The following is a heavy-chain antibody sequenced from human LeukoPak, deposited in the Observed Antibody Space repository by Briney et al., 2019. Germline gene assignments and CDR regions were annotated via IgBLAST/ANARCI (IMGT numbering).Heavy chain of an antibody. Sequence: PSETLPLTCAVYGWSFNDYYWNWIRQPPGKGLEWIGEINARGDTNFNPSFKSRVTISVDTSKTHFSLRLTSMIAADSAFYYCARGQVPAARGYNWFDPWGQGTLVTVSS. D-gene: IGHD2-2*01. J-gene: IGHJ5*02. CDR1: GWSFNDYY. V-gene: IGHV4-34*01. CDR3: ARGQVPAARGYNWFDP. CDR2: INARGDT.